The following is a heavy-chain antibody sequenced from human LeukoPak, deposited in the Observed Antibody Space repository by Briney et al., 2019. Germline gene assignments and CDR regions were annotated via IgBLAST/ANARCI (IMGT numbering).Heavy chain of an antibody. V-gene: IGHV1-18*01. Sequence: ASVNVSCRASDFTFISYGISWVRQAPGQGLEWMGWISAYDGDTYYAQKVQDRVTVTIDTSTNTVDMELRSLNSDDTAVYYCASLSPSGSYPFFDYWGQGTLVTVSS. D-gene: IGHD1-26*01. J-gene: IGHJ4*02. CDR2: ISAYDGDT. CDR3: ASLSPSGSYPFFDY. CDR1: DFTFISYG.